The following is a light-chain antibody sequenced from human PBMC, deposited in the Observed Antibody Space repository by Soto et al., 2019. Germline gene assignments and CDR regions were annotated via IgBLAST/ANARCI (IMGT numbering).Light chain of an antibody. CDR3: QQYNSYSTWT. J-gene: IGKJ1*01. CDR1: QSIGRW. Sequence: DIQMTQSPSTLSASVGDRVTITCRASQSIGRWLAWYQQKPGKAPKVLIWNASTLERGVPSRFSGSGSGTEFTLTISSLQPDDFATYYCQQYNSYSTWTFGQGTKVDIK. V-gene: IGKV1-5*01. CDR2: NAS.